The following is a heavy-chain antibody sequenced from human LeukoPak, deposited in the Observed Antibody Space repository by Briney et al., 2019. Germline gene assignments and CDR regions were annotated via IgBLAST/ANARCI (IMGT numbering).Heavy chain of an antibody. CDR2: IYNSGST. V-gene: IGHV4-59*08. J-gene: IGHJ4*02. CDR1: GGSISSYY. D-gene: IGHD3-3*01. Sequence: SETLSLTCTVSGGSISSYYCTWIRQPPGKGLEWIWNIYNSGSTNYNPSLKSRVTISLDKSKNQFSLKLSSVTAADTAVYYCATSTLRFSENWGQGTLVTVSS. CDR3: ATSTLRFSEN.